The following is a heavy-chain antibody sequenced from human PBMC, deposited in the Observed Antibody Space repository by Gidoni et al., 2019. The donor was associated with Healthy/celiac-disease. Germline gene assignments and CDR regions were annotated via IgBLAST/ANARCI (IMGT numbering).Heavy chain of an antibody. Sequence: EVQLLESGGGLVQPGGSLRLSCAASGFTFSSYAMDWVRQAPGKGLEWVSAISGSGGSTYYADSVKGRFTISRDNSKNTLYLQMNSLRAEDTAVYYCAKDPVNYYDSSGYYYGGVDYWGQGTLVTVSS. D-gene: IGHD3-22*01. CDR1: GFTFSSYA. CDR2: ISGSGGST. CDR3: AKDPVNYYDSSGYYYGGVDY. J-gene: IGHJ4*02. V-gene: IGHV3-23*01.